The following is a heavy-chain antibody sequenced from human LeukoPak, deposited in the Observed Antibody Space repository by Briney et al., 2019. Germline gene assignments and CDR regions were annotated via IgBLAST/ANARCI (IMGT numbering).Heavy chain of an antibody. V-gene: IGHV4-59*08. Sequence: PSETLSLTCTVSGVSISSYYWSWIRQPPGKGLEWIGYIYYSGSTNYSPSLKSRVTISVDTSKNQFSLKLSSVTAADTAVYYCARLWFGELGWFDPWGQGTLVTVSS. D-gene: IGHD3-10*01. J-gene: IGHJ5*02. CDR2: IYYSGST. CDR3: ARLWFGELGWFDP. CDR1: GVSISSYY.